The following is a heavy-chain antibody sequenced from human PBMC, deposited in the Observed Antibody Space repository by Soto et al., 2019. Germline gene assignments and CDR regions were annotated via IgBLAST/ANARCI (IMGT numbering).Heavy chain of an antibody. V-gene: IGHV4-34*01. CDR2: INHSGST. J-gene: IGHJ4*02. CDR3: ARMTPYRYGVSY. CDR1: GGSFSGYY. D-gene: IGHD5-18*01. Sequence: SETLSLTCAVYGGSFSGYYWSWIRQPPGKGLEWIGEINHSGSTNYNPSLKSRVTISVDTSKNQFSLKLSSVTAADTAVYYCARMTPYRYGVSYWGQGTLVTVYS.